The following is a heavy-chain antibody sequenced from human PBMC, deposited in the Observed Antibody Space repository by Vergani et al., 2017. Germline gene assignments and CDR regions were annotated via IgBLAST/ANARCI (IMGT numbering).Heavy chain of an antibody. J-gene: IGHJ5*02. CDR3: ASDYYDSSGYYPA. D-gene: IGHD3-22*01. CDR2: IYTSGST. V-gene: IGHV4-39*07. Sequence: QLQLQESGPGLVKPSETLSLTCTVSGGSISSSSYYWGWIRQPPGKGLEWIGSIYTSGSTNYNPSLKSRVTISVDTSKNQFSLKLSSVTAADTAVYYCASDYYDSSGYYPAWGQGTLVTVSS. CDR1: GGSISSSSYY.